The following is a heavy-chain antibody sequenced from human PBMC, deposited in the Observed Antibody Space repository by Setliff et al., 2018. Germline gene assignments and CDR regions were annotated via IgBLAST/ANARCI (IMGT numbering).Heavy chain of an antibody. D-gene: IGHD3-22*01. Sequence: GASVKVSCKASGYTFTKYPINWVRQAPGQGLEWMGWINTKTGNPTYAQAFRVRLVFSLDTSVSTAYLQITSLKAEDTAVYYCARDTGVRGQDTTGYSGGGFAYWGQGALVTVSS. J-gene: IGHJ4*02. CDR2: INTKTGNP. CDR3: ARDTGVRGQDTTGYSGGGFAY. V-gene: IGHV7-4-1*02. CDR1: GYTFTKYP.